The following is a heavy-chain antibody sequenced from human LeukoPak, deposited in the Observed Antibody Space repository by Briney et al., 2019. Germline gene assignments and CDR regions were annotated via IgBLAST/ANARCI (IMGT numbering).Heavy chain of an antibody. D-gene: IGHD3-10*01. V-gene: IGHV3-9*01. CDR2: ISWNSGSI. J-gene: IGHJ4*02. CDR1: GFTFDDYA. CDR3: AKDSYGSGSPHFDY. Sequence: PGRSLRLSCAASGFTFDDYAMHWVWQAPGKGLEWVSGISWNSGSIGYADSVKGRFTISRDNAKNSLYLQMNSLRAEDTALYYCAKDSYGSGSPHFDYWGQGTLVTVSS.